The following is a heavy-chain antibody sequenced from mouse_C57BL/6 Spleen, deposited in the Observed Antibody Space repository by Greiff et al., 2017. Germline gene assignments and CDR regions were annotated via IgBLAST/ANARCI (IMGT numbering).Heavy chain of an antibody. CDR3: ARSDGYYEDYFDY. J-gene: IGHJ2*01. V-gene: IGHV1-85*01. CDR1: GYTFTSYD. Sequence: VMLVESGPELVKPGASVKLSCKASGYTFTSYDINWVKQRPGQGLEWIGWIYPRDGSTKYNEKFKGKATLTVDTSSSTAYMQRHSLTSEDSAVYFCARSDGYYEDYFDYWGQGTTLTVSS. CDR2: IYPRDGST. D-gene: IGHD2-3*01.